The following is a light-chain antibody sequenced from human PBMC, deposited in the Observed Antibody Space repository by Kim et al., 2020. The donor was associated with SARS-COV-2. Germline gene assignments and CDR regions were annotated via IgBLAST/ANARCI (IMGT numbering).Light chain of an antibody. V-gene: IGKV3-11*01. Sequence: LSLSPGERAALSCRASQSVSSYLAWYQQKPGHAPSLLIYDASNRATGIPARFSGSGSGTDFTLTISSLEPEDFAVYYCQQRSNWYTFGQGTKLEL. CDR2: DAS. J-gene: IGKJ2*01. CDR1: QSVSSY. CDR3: QQRSNWYT.